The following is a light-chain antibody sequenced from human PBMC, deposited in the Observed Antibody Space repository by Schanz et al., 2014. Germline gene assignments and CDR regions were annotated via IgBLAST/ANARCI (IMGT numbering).Light chain of an antibody. V-gene: IGLV1-40*01. J-gene: IGLJ2*01. CDR1: SSNIGSGYD. CDR2: DNN. CDR3: HSYDSFLSAVV. Sequence: QSALTQPASVSGSPGQSVTISCTGNSSNIGSGYDVHWYQCLPGTAPKLLIYDNNNRPSGVPDRFSGSKSATSASLAITGLQAEDEGDYYCHSYDSFLSAVVFGGGTKLTVL.